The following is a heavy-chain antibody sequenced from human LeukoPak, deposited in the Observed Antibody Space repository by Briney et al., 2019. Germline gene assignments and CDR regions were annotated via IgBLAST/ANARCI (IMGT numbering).Heavy chain of an antibody. CDR2: IIPIFGIA. D-gene: IGHD3-22*01. V-gene: IGHV1-69*04. CDR1: GGTFSSYA. J-gene: IGHJ6*02. CDR3: ARRREHYYDSSENGMVV. Sequence: SVKVSCKASGGTFSSYAISWVRQAPGQGLEWMGRIIPIFGIANYAQKFQGRVTITADKSTSTAYMELSSLRSEDTAVYYCARRREHYYDSSENGMVVWGQGTTVTVSS.